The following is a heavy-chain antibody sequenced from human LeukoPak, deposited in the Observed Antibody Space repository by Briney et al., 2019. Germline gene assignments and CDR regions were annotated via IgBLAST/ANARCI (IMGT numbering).Heavy chain of an antibody. J-gene: IGHJ6*02. CDR2: IRSKANSYAT. CDR3: TRREARCSSTSCPPYYYGMDV. CDR1: GFTFSGSA. Sequence: GGSLRLSCAASGFTFSGSAMHWVRQASGKGLEWVGRIRSKANSYATTYAASVKGRFTISRDDSKNTAYLQMNSLKTEDTAVYYCTRREARCSSTSCPPYYYGMDVWGQGTTVTVSS. D-gene: IGHD2-2*01. V-gene: IGHV3-73*01.